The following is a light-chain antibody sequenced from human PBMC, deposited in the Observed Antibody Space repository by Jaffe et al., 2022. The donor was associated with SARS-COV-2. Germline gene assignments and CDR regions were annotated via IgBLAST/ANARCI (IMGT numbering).Light chain of an antibody. Sequence: EIVMTQSPATLSVSPGERATLSCRASQSVNSNLGWYQQKPGQAPRLLIYGASTRATGLPARFSGSGSGTEFTLTINSLQSEDSAVYYCHQYNNWPFTFGPGTKVEI. CDR2: GAS. CDR3: HQYNNWPFT. V-gene: IGKV3-15*01. CDR1: QSVNSN. J-gene: IGKJ3*01.